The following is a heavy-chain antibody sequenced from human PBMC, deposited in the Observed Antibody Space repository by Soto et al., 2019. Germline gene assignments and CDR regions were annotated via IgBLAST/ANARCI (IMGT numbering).Heavy chain of an antibody. CDR2: ISGGGGST. J-gene: IGHJ5*02. CDR1: GFPFSSFA. CDR3: AKGSGWLAARDWFDP. V-gene: IGHV3-23*01. Sequence: EVQLLESGGALVQPGGSLRLSCAASGFPFSSFALSWVRQAPGKGLEWVSAISGGGGSTYYADSVQGRFTISRDNSTNTVFLQMKRLRDEDTALYYCAKGSGWLAARDWFDPWGQGTLVTVSS. D-gene: IGHD3-22*01.